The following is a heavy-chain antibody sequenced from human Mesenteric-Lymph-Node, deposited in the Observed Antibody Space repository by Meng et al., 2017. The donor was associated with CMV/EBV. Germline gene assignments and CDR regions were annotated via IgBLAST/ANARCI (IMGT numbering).Heavy chain of an antibody. D-gene: IGHD2-2*01. CDR3: ARDNGYCSGTSCYDSYYYYGMDV. CDR1: GFTFSSYA. Sequence: GESLKISCAASGFTFSSYAMSWVRQAPGKGLEWVSAISGSGGSTYYADSVKGRFTISRDNSKNTLYLQMNSLKTEDTAVYYCARDNGYCSGTSCYDSYYYYGMDVWGQGTTVTVSS. CDR2: ISGSGGST. V-gene: IGHV3-23*01. J-gene: IGHJ6*02.